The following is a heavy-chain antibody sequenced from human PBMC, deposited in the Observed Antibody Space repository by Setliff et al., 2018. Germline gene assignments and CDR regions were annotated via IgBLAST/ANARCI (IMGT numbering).Heavy chain of an antibody. J-gene: IGHJ4*02. CDR3: ARHEFVGGYYGSVTYRHFDY. CDR2: IYYSGTA. D-gene: IGHD3-10*01. CDR1: GGSISSSSYQ. V-gene: IGHV4-39*01. Sequence: LSLTCTVSGGSISSSSYQWGWVRQTPGKGLEWIGSIYYSGTAYYNPSLKSRVTISVDTSKNQFSLQVTSVTATDTAVYYCARHEFVGGYYGSVTYRHFDYWGQGILVTVS.